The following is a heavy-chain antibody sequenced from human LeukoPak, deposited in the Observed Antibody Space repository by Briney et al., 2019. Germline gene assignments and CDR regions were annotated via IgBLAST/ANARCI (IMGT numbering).Heavy chain of an antibody. CDR2: ISSSSNYI. D-gene: IGHD1-26*01. CDR1: GFTFSSYS. V-gene: IGHV3-21*01. CDR3: ARAGELRYGMDV. Sequence: MTGGSLRLSCAASGFTFSSYSMNWVRQAPGKGLEWVSSISSSSNYIYYADSVKGRFTISRDNAKNSLSLQMNSLRAEDTAVYYCARAGELRYGMDVWGQGTTVTVSS. J-gene: IGHJ6*02.